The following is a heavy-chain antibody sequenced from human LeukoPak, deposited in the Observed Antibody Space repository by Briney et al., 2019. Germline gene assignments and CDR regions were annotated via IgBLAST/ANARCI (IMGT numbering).Heavy chain of an antibody. V-gene: IGHV1-46*01. CDR2: INPSGSST. CDR3: AREESGGYFDY. Sequence: ASVKVSCKASGFTFTNYYMHWVRQAPGQGLEWMGLINPSGSSTNYAQKFRGRVTMARDTSTTTVYMELSSLRSEDTAVYYCAREESGGYFDYGGQGTLVTVSS. J-gene: IGHJ4*02. D-gene: IGHD2-8*02. CDR1: GFTFTNYY.